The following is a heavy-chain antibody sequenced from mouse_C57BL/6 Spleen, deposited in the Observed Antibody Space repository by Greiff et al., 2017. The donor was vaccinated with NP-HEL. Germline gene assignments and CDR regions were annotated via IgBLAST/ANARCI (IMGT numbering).Heavy chain of an antibody. J-gene: IGHJ4*01. D-gene: IGHD2-1*01. CDR1: GYAFSSYW. V-gene: IGHV1-80*01. Sequence: VQLQHSGAELVKPGASVKISCKASGYAFSSYWMNWVKQRPGKGLEWIGQIYPGDGDTNYNGKFKGKATLTADKSSSTAYMQLSSLTSEDSAVYFCASMVTTLYYYAMDYWGQGTSVTVSS. CDR2: IYPGDGDT. CDR3: ASMVTTLYYYAMDY.